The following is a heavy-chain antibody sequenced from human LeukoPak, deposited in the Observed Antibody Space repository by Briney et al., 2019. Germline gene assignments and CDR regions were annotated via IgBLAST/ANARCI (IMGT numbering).Heavy chain of an antibody. D-gene: IGHD3-10*01. V-gene: IGHV3-7*01. CDR2: IKQDGSEK. CDR3: ARTGSGGVDFDY. Sequence: GGSLRLSCAASGFTFSNYWMHWVRQAPGKGLEWVANIKQDGSEKYYVDSVKGRFTISRDNAKNSLYLQMNSLRAEDTAVYYCARTGSGGVDFDYWGQGTLVTVSS. J-gene: IGHJ4*02. CDR1: GFTFSNYW.